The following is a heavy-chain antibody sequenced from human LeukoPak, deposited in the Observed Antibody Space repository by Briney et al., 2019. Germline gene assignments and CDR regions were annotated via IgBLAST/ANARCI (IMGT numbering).Heavy chain of an antibody. CDR2: IYSGGST. V-gene: IGHV3-66*01. D-gene: IGHD6-19*01. Sequence: GGSLRLSCAASGFTVSNTYMTWVRQAPGKGLEWVSVIYSGGSTYYADSVKGRFTISRDNPKNTLYLQMNSLRAEDTAVYYCARVPSNSGWAPDYWGQGTLVTVS. CDR3: ARVPSNSGWAPDY. CDR1: GFTVSNTY. J-gene: IGHJ4*02.